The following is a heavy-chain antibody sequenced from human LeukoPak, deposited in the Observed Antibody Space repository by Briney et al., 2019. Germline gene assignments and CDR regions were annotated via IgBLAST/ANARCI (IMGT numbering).Heavy chain of an antibody. D-gene: IGHD3-10*01. J-gene: IGHJ5*02. CDR3: ARSPLGDPSDP. V-gene: IGHV1-3*01. Sequence: GASVKVSCKASGYTFTSYAMHWVRQAPGQRLEWMGWINAGNGNTKYSQKFRGRVTITRDTSASTAYMELSSLRSEDTAVYYCARSPLGDPSDPWGQGTLVTVSS. CDR2: INAGNGNT. CDR1: GYTFTSYA.